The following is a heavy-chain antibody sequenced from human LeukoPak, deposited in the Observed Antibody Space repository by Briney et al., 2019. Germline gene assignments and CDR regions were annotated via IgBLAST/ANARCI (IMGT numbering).Heavy chain of an antibody. CDR2: INHSGET. D-gene: IGHD7-27*01. Sequence: PSETLSLTCTVYGGSLRGYYWSWVRQPPGKGLEWIGEINHSGETNYNPSLKSRVTMSVDTSKNQFSLKLTSGTAADTAMYYCASPTGEATRWGEGTLVSVPS. CDR1: GGSLRGYY. V-gene: IGHV4-34*01. J-gene: IGHJ4*02. CDR3: ASPTGEATR.